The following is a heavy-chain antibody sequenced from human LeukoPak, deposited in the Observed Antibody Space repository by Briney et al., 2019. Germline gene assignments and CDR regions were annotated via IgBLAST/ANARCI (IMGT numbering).Heavy chain of an antibody. J-gene: IGHJ6*02. CDR2: INPSGGST. V-gene: IGHV1-46*01. D-gene: IGHD2-2*01. Sequence: GASVKVSCKASGYTFTSYYMHWVRQAPGQGLEWMGKINPSGGSTSYAQKFQGRVTMTRDTSTSTVYMELSSLRSEDTAVYYCARDVVVVVPAATSYGMDVWGQGTTVTVPS. CDR1: GYTFTSYY. CDR3: ARDVVVVVPAATSYGMDV.